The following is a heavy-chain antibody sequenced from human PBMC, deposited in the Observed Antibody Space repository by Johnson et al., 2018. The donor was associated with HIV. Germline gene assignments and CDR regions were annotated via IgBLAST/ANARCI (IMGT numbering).Heavy chain of an antibody. CDR3: ASQVRGLRLGVDAFDI. CDR1: GFTFSSYG. J-gene: IGHJ3*02. Sequence: QVQLVESGGGVVQPGGSLSLSCAASGFTFSSYGMHWVRQAPGKGLEWVAFIRYDGRNNYYADSVKGLFTISRANSKNTLYLQMNSLRAEDTAVYYCASQVRGLRLGVDAFDIWGQGTMVTVSS. V-gene: IGHV3-30*02. D-gene: IGHD3-16*01. CDR2: IRYDGRNN.